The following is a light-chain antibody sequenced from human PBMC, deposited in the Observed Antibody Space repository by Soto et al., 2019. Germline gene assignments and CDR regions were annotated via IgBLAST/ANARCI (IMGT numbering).Light chain of an antibody. CDR2: LGS. CDR1: QSLLYSNGYNY. J-gene: IGKJ4*01. Sequence: DIVMTQSPLSLPVTPGEPASISCRSSQSLLYSNGYNYWDWYLQKPGQSPQLLIYLGSNRASGVPDRFSGSGSGTDFTLKISRVEAEDVGVYYCMQALQTPLTVGGGTKVDI. V-gene: IGKV2-28*01. CDR3: MQALQTPLT.